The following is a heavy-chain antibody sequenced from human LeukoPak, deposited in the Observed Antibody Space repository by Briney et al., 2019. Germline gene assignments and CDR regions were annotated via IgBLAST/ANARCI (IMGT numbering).Heavy chain of an antibody. CDR3: TEDYWGYGKT. V-gene: IGHV3-66*01. J-gene: IGHJ4*02. CDR2: IFSDDRT. Sequence: GGSLRLSCAASGFTVSSSYMSWVRQAPGKGLEWVSVIFSDDRTYYADSVKGRFTISRDNSKNTLFLQMNSPRAKDTAVYYCTEDYWGYGKTWGQGTLVIVSS. D-gene: IGHD3-16*01. CDR1: GFTVSSSY.